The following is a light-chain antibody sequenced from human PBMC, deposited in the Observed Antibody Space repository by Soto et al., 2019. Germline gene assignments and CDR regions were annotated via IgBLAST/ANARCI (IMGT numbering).Light chain of an antibody. CDR2: AAS. V-gene: IGKV1-27*01. CDR1: QGIGNY. CDR3: QMYNSAPTWT. Sequence: DIQMTQSPSSLSASVGDRVTITCRVSQGIGNYLAWYQQKPGKVPKLLIYAASTLQSGVPARFSGSGSGTDFTLTISSLQPEDVATYYCQMYNSAPTWTFGQGTKVEIK. J-gene: IGKJ1*01.